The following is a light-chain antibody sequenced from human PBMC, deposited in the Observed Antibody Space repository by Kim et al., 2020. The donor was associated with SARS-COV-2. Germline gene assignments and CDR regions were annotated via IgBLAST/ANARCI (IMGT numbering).Light chain of an antibody. CDR2: GAS. Sequence: VSPGERATLSRRASESINTQLAWYQQKPGQAPRLLIYGASTRATDIPARFSGGGSGAEFTLTISSLQSEDFAVYYCQQYSDWPPGTFGQGTKLEI. J-gene: IGKJ2*02. CDR1: ESINTQ. V-gene: IGKV3-15*01. CDR3: QQYSDWPPGT.